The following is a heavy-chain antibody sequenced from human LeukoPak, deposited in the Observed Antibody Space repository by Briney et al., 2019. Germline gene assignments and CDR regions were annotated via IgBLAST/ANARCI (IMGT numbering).Heavy chain of an antibody. CDR2: INPSGSSL. Sequence: KPGGSLGLSCAASGFTFSDYYMSWIRQAPGKGLEWVSYINPSGSSLYYADSLKGRVTISRDNAKNSLYLQMNSLRAEDTAVYYCAKDRRGYSGYGYDYYGLDVWGRGSTVTVSS. CDR1: GFTFSDYY. V-gene: IGHV3-11*01. CDR3: AKDRRGYSGYGYDYYGLDV. J-gene: IGHJ6*02. D-gene: IGHD5-12*01.